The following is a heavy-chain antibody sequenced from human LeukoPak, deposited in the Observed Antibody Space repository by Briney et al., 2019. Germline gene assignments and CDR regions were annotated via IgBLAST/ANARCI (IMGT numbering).Heavy chain of an antibody. V-gene: IGHV3-30*03. CDR1: GFTFSSYG. D-gene: IGHD1-26*01. J-gene: IGHJ4*02. Sequence: GGSLRLSCAASGFTFSSYGMHWVRQAPGKGLEWVAVISYDGSNKYYADSVKGRFTISRDNSKNTLYLQMGSLRAEDMAVYYCARVHSGSYPYYFDYWGQGTLVTVSS. CDR2: ISYDGSNK. CDR3: ARVHSGSYPYYFDY.